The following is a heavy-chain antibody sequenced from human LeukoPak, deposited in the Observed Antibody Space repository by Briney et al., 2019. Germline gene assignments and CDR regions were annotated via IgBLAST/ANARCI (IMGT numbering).Heavy chain of an antibody. V-gene: IGHV3-23*01. Sequence: GGSLRLSCAASGFTFSSYGMSWVRQAPGKGLEWVSAISGSGGSTYYADSVKGRFTISRDNSRNTLYLQMNSLKASGTAMYYCARLNGDYFLRARARPEYNWFDPWGQGTLVTVSS. CDR3: ARLNGDYFLRARARPEYNWFDP. J-gene: IGHJ5*02. CDR1: GFTFSSYG. D-gene: IGHD4-17*01. CDR2: ISGSGGST.